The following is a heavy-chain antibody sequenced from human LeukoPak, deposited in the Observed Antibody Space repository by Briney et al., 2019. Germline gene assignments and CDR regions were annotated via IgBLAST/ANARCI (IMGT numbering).Heavy chain of an antibody. CDR3: ARDRCSGGSCYSVSAFDI. CDR2: INSDGSST. V-gene: IGHV3-74*01. J-gene: IGHJ3*02. CDR1: GFTFSSYW. Sequence: GGSLRLSCAASGFTFSSYWMHWVRQAPGKGLVWVSRINSDGSSTSYADSVKGRFTISRDNAKNTLYLQMNSLRAEDTAVYYCARDRCSGGSCYSVSAFDIWGQGTMVTVSS. D-gene: IGHD2-15*01.